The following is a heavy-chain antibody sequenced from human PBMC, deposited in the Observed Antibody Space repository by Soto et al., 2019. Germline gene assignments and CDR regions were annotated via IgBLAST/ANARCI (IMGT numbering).Heavy chain of an antibody. CDR2: IKSKTDGETA. CDR3: ITSPGYGPARGY. V-gene: IGHV3-15*01. Sequence: EVQLVESGGGLVKPGGSLRVSCAASGFTLNNAWMHWVRQAPGKGLEWVGRIKSKTDGETADYAAPVKGRFSISRDDSTNTLYLHMNSLKTEDTAVYYCITSPGYGPARGYWGQGTLVTVSS. J-gene: IGHJ4*02. D-gene: IGHD6-13*01. CDR1: GFTLNNAW.